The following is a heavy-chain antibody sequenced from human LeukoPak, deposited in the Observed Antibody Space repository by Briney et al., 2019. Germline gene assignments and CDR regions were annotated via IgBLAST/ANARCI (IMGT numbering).Heavy chain of an antibody. V-gene: IGHV3-7*01. CDR3: ATSPALYYDILTGYYTYYYYYYMDV. J-gene: IGHJ6*03. D-gene: IGHD3-9*01. Sequence: GGSLRLSCAASGFTFSSYWMSWVRQAPGKGLEWVANIKQDGSEKYYVDSVKGRFTISRDNAKNSLYLQMNSLRAEDTAVYYCATSPALYYDILTGYYTYYYYYYMDVWGKGTTVTVSS. CDR1: GFTFSSYW. CDR2: IKQDGSEK.